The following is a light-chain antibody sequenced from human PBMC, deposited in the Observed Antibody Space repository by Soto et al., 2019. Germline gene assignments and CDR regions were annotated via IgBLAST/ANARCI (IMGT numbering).Light chain of an antibody. J-gene: IGLJ1*01. CDR2: EVS. CDR3: CSFTPSSTLV. CDR1: SSDIGAYNH. V-gene: IGLV2-14*01. Sequence: QSALTQPASVSGSPGQSITISCTGTSSDIGAYNHVSWYQQNPGKAPQLIIYEVSNRPSGLSNRFSASKSGNAASLTISGLQAEDEADYFCCSFTPSSTLVFGTGTKLTVL.